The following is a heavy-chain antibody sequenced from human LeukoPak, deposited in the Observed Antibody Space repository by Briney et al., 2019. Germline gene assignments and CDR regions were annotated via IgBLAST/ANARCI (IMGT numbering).Heavy chain of an antibody. V-gene: IGHV3-43D*03. D-gene: IGHD5-18*01. CDR2: ITWDGGNT. Sequence: PGGSLRLSCAASGFTFDNYAMHWVRQAPGKGLDWVSLITWDGGNTYYADSVKGRFTISRDNSKNSLYLQMNSLRAEDTALYYCAKDKGGYTYSSYYFDYWGQRTLVTVSS. CDR1: GFTFDNYA. CDR3: AKDKGGYTYSSYYFDY. J-gene: IGHJ4*02.